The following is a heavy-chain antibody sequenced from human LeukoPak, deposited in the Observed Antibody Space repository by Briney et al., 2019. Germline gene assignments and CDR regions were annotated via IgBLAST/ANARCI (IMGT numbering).Heavy chain of an antibody. D-gene: IGHD6-19*01. CDR1: GGSISSYY. V-gene: IGHV4-59*01. CDR3: AKSSGYIGFDP. Sequence: SETLSLTCTVSGGSISSYYWSWIRQPPGKGLEWIGYIYYSGSTNYNPSLKSRVTISVDTSKNQFSLKLSSVTAADTAVYYCAKSSGYIGFDPWGQETLVTVSS. CDR2: IYYSGST. J-gene: IGHJ5*02.